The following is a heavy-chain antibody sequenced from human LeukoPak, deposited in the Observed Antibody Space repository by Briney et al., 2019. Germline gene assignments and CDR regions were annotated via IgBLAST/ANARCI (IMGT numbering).Heavy chain of an antibody. CDR2: INTNTGSP. Sequence: EASVKVSCKASGYTFSTYPMNWVRQAPGQGLEWMGRINTNTGSPTYAQGLTGRFVFSLDTSVSTAYLQINSLKAEDTAIYYCARDFNYGGSWGQGTLVTVSS. CDR1: GYTFSTYP. J-gene: IGHJ5*02. CDR3: ARDFNYGGS. D-gene: IGHD4-23*01. V-gene: IGHV7-4-1*02.